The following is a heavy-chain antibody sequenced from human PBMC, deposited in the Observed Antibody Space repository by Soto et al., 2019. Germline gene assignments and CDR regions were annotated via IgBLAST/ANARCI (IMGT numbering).Heavy chain of an antibody. CDR2: LSYEGSEE. CDR3: ALTRRSSLLEVAGPGFEY. CDR1: GFNFGVFG. J-gene: IGHJ4*02. Sequence: GGSLRLSCAASGFNFGVFGMHWVRQAPGKGLEWLSVLSYEGSEEYYADSVRGRFTISRDNSKNTLFLQMDSLRVDDTGVYYCALTRRSSLLEVAGPGFEYWGQGTLVTVSS. D-gene: IGHD6-19*01. V-gene: IGHV3-30*03.